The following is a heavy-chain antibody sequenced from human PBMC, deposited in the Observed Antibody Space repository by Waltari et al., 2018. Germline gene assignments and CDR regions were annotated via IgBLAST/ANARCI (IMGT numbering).Heavy chain of an antibody. Sequence: QLQLQESGPGLVKPSETLSLTCTVSGGSISSSSYYWGWIRQPPGKGLEWIGSIYYSGRTYYNPSLKSRVTISVDTSKNQVSLKLSSVTAADTAVYYCARHGRPRDWGDVDYWGQGTLVTVSS. CDR3: ARHGRPRDWGDVDY. V-gene: IGHV4-39*01. CDR1: GGSISSSSYY. CDR2: IYYSGRT. D-gene: IGHD7-27*01. J-gene: IGHJ4*02.